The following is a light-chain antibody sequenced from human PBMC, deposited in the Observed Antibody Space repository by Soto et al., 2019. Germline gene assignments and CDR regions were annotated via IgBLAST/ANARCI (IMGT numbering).Light chain of an antibody. J-gene: IGLJ2*01. Sequence: SYELTQPPSVSVSPGQTATITCSGGKLGDKYASWYQRKPGQSPVMVIYQDTKRPSEIPERFSGSNSGNTATLTISGTQAMDEADYYCQAWDSTTLHVVFGGGTQLTVL. CDR1: KLGDKY. CDR3: QAWDSTTLHVV. V-gene: IGLV3-1*01. CDR2: QDT.